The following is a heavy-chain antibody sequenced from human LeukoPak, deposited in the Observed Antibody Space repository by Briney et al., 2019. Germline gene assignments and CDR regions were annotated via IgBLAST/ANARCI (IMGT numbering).Heavy chain of an antibody. CDR3: AVLPNSSGFFDY. CDR2: ISGSGGST. D-gene: IGHD3-3*01. CDR1: GFTFSSYA. Sequence: GGSLRLSCAASGFTFSSYAMSWVRQAPGKGLEWVSAISGSGGSTYYADSVKGRFTISRDNSKNTLYLKMNSLRAEDTAVYYCAVLPNSSGFFDYWGQGTLVTVSS. J-gene: IGHJ4*02. V-gene: IGHV3-23*01.